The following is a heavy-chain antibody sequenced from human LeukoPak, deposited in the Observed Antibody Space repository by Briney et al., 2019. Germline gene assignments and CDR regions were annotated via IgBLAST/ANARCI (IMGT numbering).Heavy chain of an antibody. J-gene: IGHJ6*03. V-gene: IGHV3-23*01. CDR3: AKALRETHRPVYSYYYMDV. D-gene: IGHD2-21*01. CDR2: ISGRSGIT. CDR1: EFTFNNYA. Sequence: GGSLRLSCAASEFTFNNYAVSWVRQAPGQGLEWVSTISGRSGITYYADSVKGRFTISRDNSKNTVFLQMNSLRVDDTAVYYCAKALRETHRPVYSYYYMDVWGKGTTVTVSS.